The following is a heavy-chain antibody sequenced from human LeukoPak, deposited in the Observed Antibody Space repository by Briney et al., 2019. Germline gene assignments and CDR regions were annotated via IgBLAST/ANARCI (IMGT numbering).Heavy chain of an antibody. CDR1: GFTFSAFA. CDR2: INWNGGST. V-gene: IGHV3-20*01. J-gene: IGHJ4*02. Sequence: PGGSLRLSCAASGFTFSAFAMSWVRQAPGKGLEWVSGINWNGGSTGYADSVKGRFTISRDNAKNSLYLQMNSLRAEDTASYHCARGDVVFDYWGQGTLVTVSS. D-gene: IGHD2-15*01. CDR3: ARGDVVFDY.